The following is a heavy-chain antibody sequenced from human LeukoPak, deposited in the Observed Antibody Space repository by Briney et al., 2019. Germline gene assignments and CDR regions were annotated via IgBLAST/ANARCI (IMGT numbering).Heavy chain of an antibody. Sequence: GESLKISFKGSGXSFTSYWISWVRQMPGKGLEWMGRIDPSDSYTNYSPSFQGHVTISADKSISTAYLQWSSLKASDTAMYYCARTDFWSGYFDYWGQGSLVTVSS. V-gene: IGHV5-10-1*01. CDR1: GXSFTSYW. J-gene: IGHJ4*02. CDR3: ARTDFWSGYFDY. CDR2: IDPSDSYT. D-gene: IGHD3-3*01.